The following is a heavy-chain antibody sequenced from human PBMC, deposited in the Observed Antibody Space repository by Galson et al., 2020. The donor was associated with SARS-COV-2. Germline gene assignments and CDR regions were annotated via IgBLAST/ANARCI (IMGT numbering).Heavy chain of an antibody. J-gene: IGHJ5*02. D-gene: IGHD1-26*01. CDR3: ARGGIVGATSNWFDP. Sequence: SETLSLTCTVSGASISSYYWSWIRQPPGKGLEWIGYIYSSGSTNYNPSLKSRVTISVDTSKNQFSLKLSSVTAADTAVYYCARGGIVGATSNWFDPWGQGTLVTVSS. V-gene: IGHV4-59*01. CDR1: GASISSYY. CDR2: IYSSGST.